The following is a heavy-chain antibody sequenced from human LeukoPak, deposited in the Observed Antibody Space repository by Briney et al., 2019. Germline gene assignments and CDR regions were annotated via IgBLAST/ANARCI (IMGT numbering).Heavy chain of an antibody. J-gene: IGHJ4*02. CDR2: IYYSGTT. D-gene: IGHD2-15*01. CDR1: GGSISDYY. Sequence: SETLSLTCTVSGGSISDYYWSWIRQPPGKGREWIGYIYYSGTTNYNHSLKNRVTISVDTSKNQFSLRLSSVTAADTAVYYCAKHPYCSGGSCYLDYWGQGTLVTVSS. V-gene: IGHV4-59*08. CDR3: AKHPYCSGGSCYLDY.